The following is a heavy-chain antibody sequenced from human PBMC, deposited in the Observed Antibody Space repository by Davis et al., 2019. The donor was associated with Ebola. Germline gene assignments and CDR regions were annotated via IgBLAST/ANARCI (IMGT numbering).Heavy chain of an antibody. J-gene: IGHJ6*02. D-gene: IGHD2-15*01. V-gene: IGHV3-74*01. CDR3: ARVFCSGGSCYAYYGMDV. Sequence: GESLKISCAASGFTFSSYWMHWVRQAPGKGLVWVSRINSDGSSTSYADSVKGRFTISRDNAKNTLYLQMNSLRAEDTAVYYCARVFCSGGSCYAYYGMDVWGQGTTVTVSS. CDR1: GFTFSSYW. CDR2: INSDGSST.